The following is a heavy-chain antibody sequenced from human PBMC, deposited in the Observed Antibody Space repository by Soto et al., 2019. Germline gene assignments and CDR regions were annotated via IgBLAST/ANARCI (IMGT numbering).Heavy chain of an antibody. CDR2: ISWNSGSI. CDR3: AKGTTGYYYDSSGYYHF. J-gene: IGHJ4*02. Sequence: WGAVELTFVDYGMHWVRKKKGKVLEWVSGISWNSGSIGYADSVKGRFTISRDNAKNSLYLQMNSLRAEDTALYYCAKGTTGYYYDSSGYYHFWXQGTLVTVSS. D-gene: IGHD3-22*01. CDR1: ELTFVDYG. V-gene: IGHV3-9*01.